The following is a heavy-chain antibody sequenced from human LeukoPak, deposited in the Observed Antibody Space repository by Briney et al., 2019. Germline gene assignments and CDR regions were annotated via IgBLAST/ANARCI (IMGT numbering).Heavy chain of an antibody. CDR1: GGTFSSYA. J-gene: IGHJ4*02. CDR3: ARVMVAATHPDY. CDR2: IIPIFGTA. Sequence: ASVKVSCKASGGTFSSYAISWVRQASGQGLEWMGGIIPIFGTANYAQKFQGRVTITADESTSTAYMELRSLRSEDTAVYYCARVMVAATHPDYWGQGTLVTVSS. V-gene: IGHV1-69*01. D-gene: IGHD2-15*01.